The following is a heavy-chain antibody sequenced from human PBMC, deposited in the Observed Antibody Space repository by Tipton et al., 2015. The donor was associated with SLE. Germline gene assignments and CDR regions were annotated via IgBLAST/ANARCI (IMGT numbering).Heavy chain of an antibody. CDR2: IYHSGST. V-gene: IGHV4-30-2*01. D-gene: IGHD6-13*01. CDR3: ARDSAAADWYFDL. J-gene: IGHJ2*01. Sequence: TLSLTCAVSGGSISSGGYSWSWIRQPPGKGLEWIGHIYHSGSTYYNPSLKSRVTISVDTSKNQFSLKLSSVTAADTAVYYCARDSAAADWYFDLWGRGTLVTVSS. CDR1: GGSISSGGYS.